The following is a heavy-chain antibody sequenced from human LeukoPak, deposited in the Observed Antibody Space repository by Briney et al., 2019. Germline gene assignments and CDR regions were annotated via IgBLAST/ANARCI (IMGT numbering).Heavy chain of an antibody. J-gene: IGHJ4*02. Sequence: SETLSLTCTVSGVSISSYYWSWIRQPPGKGLEWIGYIYYSGSTNYNPSLKSRVTISVDTSKNQFSLNLSSVTAADTAVYYCARLRVVAAFDYWGQGTLVTVSS. CDR3: ARLRVVAAFDY. CDR2: IYYSGST. V-gene: IGHV4-59*01. D-gene: IGHD2-15*01. CDR1: GVSISSYY.